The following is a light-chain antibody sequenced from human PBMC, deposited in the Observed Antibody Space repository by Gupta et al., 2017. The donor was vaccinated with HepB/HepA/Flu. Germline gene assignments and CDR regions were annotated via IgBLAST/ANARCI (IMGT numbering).Light chain of an antibody. V-gene: IGKV4-1*01. CDR2: WAS. CDR1: KSLLYNSNNRNY. CDR3: QQYFTTPRFT. Sequence: DIVMTQSPDSLVVSLGERATINCRSSKSLLYNSNNRNYLSWYQHKPGQPPKLLIYWASTRESGVPDRFSGSGSGTDFTLTISSLQTEDVAVYYCQQYFTTPRFTVGGGTKVEIK. J-gene: IGKJ4*01.